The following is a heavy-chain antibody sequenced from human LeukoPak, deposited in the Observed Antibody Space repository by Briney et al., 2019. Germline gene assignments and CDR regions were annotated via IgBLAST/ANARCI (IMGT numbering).Heavy chain of an antibody. CDR3: ARQTGAYYYMDV. D-gene: IGHD7-27*01. CDR2: INHSGST. V-gene: IGHV4-34*01. J-gene: IGHJ6*03. Sequence: SETLSPTCAVYGGSFSGYYWSWIRQPPGKGLEWIGEINHSGSTNYNPSLKSRVTISVDTSKNQFSLKLSSVTAADTAVYYCARQTGAYYYMDVWGKGTTVTVSS. CDR1: GGSFSGYY.